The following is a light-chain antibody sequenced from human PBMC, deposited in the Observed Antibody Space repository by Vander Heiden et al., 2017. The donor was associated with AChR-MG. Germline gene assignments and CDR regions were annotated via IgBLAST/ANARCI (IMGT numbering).Light chain of an antibody. CDR2: GAS. CDR1: QSISSY. Sequence: DIQMTQSPSSLSASVGDRVTITCRASQSISSYLNWYQQKPGKAPKLLIYGASILQSGVPSRFSGSGSGTDFTLTISSLQPEDFATYYCQESYNTPPTFGQGTKLEIK. CDR3: QESYNTPPT. J-gene: IGKJ1*01. V-gene: IGKV1-39*01.